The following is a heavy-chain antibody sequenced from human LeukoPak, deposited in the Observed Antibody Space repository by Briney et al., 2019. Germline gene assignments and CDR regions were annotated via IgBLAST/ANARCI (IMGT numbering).Heavy chain of an antibody. CDR3: ARDPGRLMVYAKGSGDAFDI. CDR2: IIPIFGTA. J-gene: IGHJ3*02. Sequence: GASVKVSCKASGYTFTSYGISWVRQAPGQGLEWMGGIIPIFGTANYAQKFQGRVTITADKSTSTAYMELSSLRSEDTAVYYCARDPGRLMVYAKGSGDAFDIWGQGTMVTVSS. CDR1: GYTFTSYG. D-gene: IGHD2-8*01. V-gene: IGHV1-69*06.